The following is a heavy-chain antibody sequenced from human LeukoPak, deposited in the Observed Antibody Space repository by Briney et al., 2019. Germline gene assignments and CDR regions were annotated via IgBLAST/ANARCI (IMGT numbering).Heavy chain of an antibody. CDR1: GFTFSTYF. D-gene: IGHD3-10*01. Sequence: GRSRRLSCAASGFTFSTYFMHWVRQAPGKGLEWVAVIASDGSHTFYVESVKGRFTISRDNSKNTLYLQMNSLRAEDTAVYFCARERQDTIVHSGAFDIWGQGTIVTVSS. CDR3: ARERQDTIVHSGAFDI. J-gene: IGHJ3*02. V-gene: IGHV3-30-3*01. CDR2: IASDGSHT.